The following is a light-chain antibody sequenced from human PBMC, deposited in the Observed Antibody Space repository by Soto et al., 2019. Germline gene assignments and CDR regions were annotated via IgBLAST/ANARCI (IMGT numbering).Light chain of an antibody. CDR2: GTS. J-gene: IGKJ1*01. CDR1: QRVGSCY. Sequence: IAVTQVFGTLSVCPGVRGTLSCWASQRVGSCYRAWYQHTPGRASRLLNDGTSRRGAGIPERFSGSGCGTVFPPIVSLLAQEDSAVFYYQQYGSSRTFGQGTKVDIK. V-gene: IGKV3-20*01. CDR3: QQYGSSRT.